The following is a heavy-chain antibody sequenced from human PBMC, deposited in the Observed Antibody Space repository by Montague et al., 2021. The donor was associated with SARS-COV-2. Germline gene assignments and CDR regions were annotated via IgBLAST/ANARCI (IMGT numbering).Heavy chain of an antibody. J-gene: IGHJ5*02. CDR1: GGSISDYY. V-gene: IGHV4-59*08. CDR3: ARLRRPDGYSYWFGP. Sequence: SETLSLTCSVSGGSISDYYWTWIRQSPGKGLEWIGYISYSGSTNYSPSLKSRVTISVDTSNNQFSLRLTSVTAADTAVYYCARLRRPDGYSYWFGPWGQGTLVTVSS. D-gene: IGHD5-24*01. CDR2: ISYSGST.